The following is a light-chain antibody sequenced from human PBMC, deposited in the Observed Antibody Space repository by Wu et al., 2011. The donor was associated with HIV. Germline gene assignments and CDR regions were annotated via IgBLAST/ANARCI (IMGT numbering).Light chain of an antibody. V-gene: IGKV3-15*01. Sequence: IVMTQSPATLSVSPGERATLSCRASQSISSNLAWYQQKPGQAPRLLIYGASTRATGIPARFSGSGSGTEFTLTISSIQSEDSAIYYCQHYNKIPPLTFGGGTKVEIK. CDR2: GAS. CDR1: QSISSN. J-gene: IGKJ4*01. CDR3: QHYNKIPPLT.